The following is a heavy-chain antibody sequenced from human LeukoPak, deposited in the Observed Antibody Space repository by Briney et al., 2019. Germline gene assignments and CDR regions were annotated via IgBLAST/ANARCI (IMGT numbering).Heavy chain of an antibody. V-gene: IGHV4-34*01. J-gene: IGHJ1*01. Sequence: SETLSLTCDVYGASFTGYYWSWIRQSPGKGLEWIGEVNQRGSMNYNPSLKSRVTISVDRPKNQFSLKLSSVTAATTPVYYCARRRLVLGYFQHWGQGTLVTVSS. D-gene: IGHD6-19*01. CDR3: ARRRLVLGYFQH. CDR2: VNQRGSM. CDR1: GASFTGYY.